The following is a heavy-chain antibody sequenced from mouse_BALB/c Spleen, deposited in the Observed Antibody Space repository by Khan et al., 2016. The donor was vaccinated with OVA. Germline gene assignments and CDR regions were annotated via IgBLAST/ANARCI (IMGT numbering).Heavy chain of an antibody. Sequence: LQESGPGLVKPSQSLSLTCTVTGYSITSDYAWNWIRQFPGNKLEWMGYISYSGNTNYNPSLRSRISNTRDTSKNKFFLQLNSVTTADTATDYCARVYGGDFDYWGQGTTLTVSS. CDR2: ISYSGNT. CDR1: GYSITSDYA. J-gene: IGHJ2*01. V-gene: IGHV3-2*02. D-gene: IGHD1-1*01. CDR3: ARVYGGDFDY.